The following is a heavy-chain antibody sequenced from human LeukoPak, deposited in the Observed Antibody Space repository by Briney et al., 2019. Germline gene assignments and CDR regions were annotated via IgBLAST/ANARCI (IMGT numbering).Heavy chain of an antibody. CDR3: TRGAIGAPGPIDY. V-gene: IGHV3-74*01. D-gene: IGHD6-13*01. CDR1: GFIFSDYW. CDR2: IKSDGSGT. Sequence: GGSLRLSCAASGFIFSDYWMHWVRQAPGKGLVWVSRIKSDGSGTNYADSVKGRFTISRDNAKNTLYLQMNSLRAEDTAVYYCTRGAIGAPGPIDYWGQGTLVAVSS. J-gene: IGHJ4*02.